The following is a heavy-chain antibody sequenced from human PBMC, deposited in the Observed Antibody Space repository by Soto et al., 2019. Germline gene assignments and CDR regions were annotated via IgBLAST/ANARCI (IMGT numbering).Heavy chain of an antibody. Sequence: PGKDLERIGYIYYSGSTNYNPSLKSRVTISVDKSKNQFSLKLSSVTAADTAVYYCARDVGDFWSIKAYYYYGMDVCGQRT. CDR3: ARDVGDFWSIKAYYYYGMDV. J-gene: IGHJ6*02. D-gene: IGHD3-3*01. V-gene: IGHV4-59*12. CDR2: IYYSGST.